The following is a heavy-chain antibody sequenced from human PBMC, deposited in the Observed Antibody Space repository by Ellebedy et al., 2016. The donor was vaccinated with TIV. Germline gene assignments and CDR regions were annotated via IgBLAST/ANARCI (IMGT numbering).Heavy chain of an antibody. V-gene: IGHV4-34*01. J-gene: IGHJ4*02. CDR2: INDSGST. CDR3: ARQAAAADPSDY. D-gene: IGHD6-13*01. Sequence: SETLSLTCAVYGGSFSGFYWRWIRQPPGKGLEWIGEINDSGSTYYNPSLKSRVTISVDTSKNQFSLKLSSVTAADTAVYYCARQAAAADPSDYWGQGTLVTVSS. CDR1: GGSFSGFY.